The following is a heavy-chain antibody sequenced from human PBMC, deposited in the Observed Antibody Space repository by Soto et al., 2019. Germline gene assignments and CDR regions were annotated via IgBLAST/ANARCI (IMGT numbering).Heavy chain of an antibody. J-gene: IGHJ4*02. CDR1: GYTFTSYG. Sequence: ASVNFSCKASGYTFTSYGSSCVRHAPGQGLEWMGWISAYNGNTNYAQKLQGRVTMTTDTSTSTAYMELRSLRSDDTAVYYCARSITMIVVVPGFWGQGTLVTVSS. V-gene: IGHV1-18*01. D-gene: IGHD3-22*01. CDR2: ISAYNGNT. CDR3: ARSITMIVVVPGF.